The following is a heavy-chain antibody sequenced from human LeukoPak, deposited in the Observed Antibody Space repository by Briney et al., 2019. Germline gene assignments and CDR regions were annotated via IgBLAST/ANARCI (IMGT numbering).Heavy chain of an antibody. J-gene: IGHJ4*02. D-gene: IGHD2-15*01. CDR1: GFTFSRYA. CDR3: ANSIRFYCSGGSCSGDGFDY. V-gene: IGHV3-30-3*01. Sequence: GGSLRLSCTASGFTFSRYAMHWVRQAPGKGLEWVAVISYDGSDKYYADSVKGRFTISRDNSKNTLYLQMNSLRADDAAVYYCANSIRFYCSGGSCSGDGFDYWGQGTLVIVSS. CDR2: ISYDGSDK.